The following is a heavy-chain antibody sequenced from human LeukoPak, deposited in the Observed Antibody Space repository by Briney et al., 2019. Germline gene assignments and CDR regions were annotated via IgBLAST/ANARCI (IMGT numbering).Heavy chain of an antibody. V-gene: IGHV4-39*01. Sequence: PSETLSLTCAVSGGSISSSSYYGGWIRHPPGKGLEWIGSIYYSGSTYYNPSLKSRVTISVDTSKNQFSLKLSSVTAADTAVYYCARAGAYCSSTSCLGIWFDPWGQGTLVTVSS. D-gene: IGHD2-2*01. CDR3: ARAGAYCSSTSCLGIWFDP. J-gene: IGHJ5*02. CDR2: IYYSGST. CDR1: GGSISSSSYY.